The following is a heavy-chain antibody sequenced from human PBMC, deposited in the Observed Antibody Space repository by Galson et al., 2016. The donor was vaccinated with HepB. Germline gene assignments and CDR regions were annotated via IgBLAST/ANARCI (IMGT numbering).Heavy chain of an antibody. D-gene: IGHD4-17*01. V-gene: IGHV3-21*01. CDR2: ISSSSSYI. CDR1: GFTFSSYS. Sequence: SLSLSCAASGFTFSSYSMNWVRQAPGKGLEWVSSISSSSSYIYSADSVKGRFTISRDNAKNSLYLQMNSLRAEDTAVYYCARAVSWDYGAYAGHWGQGTLVTVSS. J-gene: IGHJ1*01. CDR3: ARAVSWDYGAYAGH.